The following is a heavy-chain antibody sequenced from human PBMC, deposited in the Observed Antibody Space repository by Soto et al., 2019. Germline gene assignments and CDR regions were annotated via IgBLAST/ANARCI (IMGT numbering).Heavy chain of an antibody. D-gene: IGHD1-26*01. Sequence: QVQLVESGGGAVQPGRSLRLSCAASGFTFSSYGMHWVRQAPGKGLEWVAVISYDGSNKYYADSVKGRFTISRDNSKNTLYLQMNSLRAEDTAVYYCAKGAYYGEDYYYGMDVWGQGTTVTVSS. CDR3: AKGAYYGEDYYYGMDV. CDR2: ISYDGSNK. J-gene: IGHJ6*02. V-gene: IGHV3-30*18. CDR1: GFTFSSYG.